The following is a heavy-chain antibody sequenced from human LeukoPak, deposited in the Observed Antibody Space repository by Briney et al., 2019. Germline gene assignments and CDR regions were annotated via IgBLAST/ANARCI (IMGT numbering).Heavy chain of an antibody. V-gene: IGHV3-33*01. CDR3: ARAPEYSSSSGSGVRAPQAEYFQH. Sequence: QPGRSLRLSCAASGFTFSSYGMHWVRQAPGKGLEWVAVIWYDGSNKYYADSVKGRFTISRDNSKNTLYLQMNSLRAEDTAVYYCARAPEYSSSSGSGVRAPQAEYFQHWGQGTLVTVSS. CDR2: IWYDGSNK. CDR1: GFTFSSYG. J-gene: IGHJ1*01. D-gene: IGHD6-6*01.